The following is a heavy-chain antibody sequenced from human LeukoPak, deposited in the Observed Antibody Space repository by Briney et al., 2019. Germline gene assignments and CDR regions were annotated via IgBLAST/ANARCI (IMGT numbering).Heavy chain of an antibody. V-gene: IGHV4-34*01. D-gene: IGHD2-2*01. Sequence: GSLRLSCVASAFTFSSHWMSWIRQPPGKGLEWIGEINHSGSTNYNPSLKSRVTISVDTSKNQFSLKLSSVTAADTAVYYCARGLGYCSSTSCLVNWFDPGAREPWSPSPQ. J-gene: IGHJ5*02. CDR3: ARGLGYCSSTSCLVNWFDP. CDR1: AFTFSSHW. CDR2: INHSGST.